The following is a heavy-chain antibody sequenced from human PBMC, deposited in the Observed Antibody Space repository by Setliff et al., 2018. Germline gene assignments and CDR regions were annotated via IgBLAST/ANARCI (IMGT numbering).Heavy chain of an antibody. CDR3: ARRLPYFGMDV. CDR2: THTDGITI. D-gene: IGHD2-15*01. Sequence: LRLSCEASGFTFRTYEMIWVRQAPGKGLERVSKTHTDGITIYSDSVRGRFTISRDSAKNSLHLQMTSLSAEDTAVYYCARRLPYFGMDVWGQGTTVTVSS. CDR1: GFTFRTYE. V-gene: IGHV3-48*03. J-gene: IGHJ6*02.